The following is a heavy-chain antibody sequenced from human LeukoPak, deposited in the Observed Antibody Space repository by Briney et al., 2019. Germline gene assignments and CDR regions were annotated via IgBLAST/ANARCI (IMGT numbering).Heavy chain of an antibody. V-gene: IGHV1-18*01. CDR1: GYRFATYG. Sequence: ASVKVSCKASGYRFATYGVTWVRQAPGQGLEWMGWVSALSGNTNYAQRLQGRVTMTTDTSTTTTYMELRSLGSDDTAVYYCARDLHIVAVTGPGGYYYYGMDVWGQGTTVTVSS. CDR3: ARDLHIVAVTGPGGYYYYGMDV. D-gene: IGHD2-21*02. CDR2: VSALSGNT. J-gene: IGHJ6*02.